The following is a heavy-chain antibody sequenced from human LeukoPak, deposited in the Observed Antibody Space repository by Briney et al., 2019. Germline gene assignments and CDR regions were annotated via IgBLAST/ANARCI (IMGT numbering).Heavy chain of an antibody. Sequence: ASETLSLTCAVYGGSSSGYYWSWIRQPPGKGLEWIGEINHSGSTNYNPSLKSRVTISVDTSKNQFSLKLSSVTAADTAVYYCAIKDTAMVTAYIDYWGQGTLVTVSS. CDR1: GGSSSGYY. J-gene: IGHJ4*02. V-gene: IGHV4-34*01. CDR2: INHSGST. D-gene: IGHD5-18*01. CDR3: AIKDTAMVTAYIDY.